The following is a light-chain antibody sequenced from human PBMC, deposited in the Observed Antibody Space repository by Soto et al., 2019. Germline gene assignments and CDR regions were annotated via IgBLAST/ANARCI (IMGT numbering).Light chain of an antibody. CDR2: GAS. CDR3: QEYGSSPLT. Sequence: EMVLTQSPGTLSLSPGERATLSFRASQSVSSSYLDWYQQKPGQAPRHLIYGASSRATGIPDRFSGSGSGTDFTLTISRLEPDDFAVHYCQEYGSSPLTFGGGTKVEIK. J-gene: IGKJ4*01. V-gene: IGKV3-20*01. CDR1: QSVSSSY.